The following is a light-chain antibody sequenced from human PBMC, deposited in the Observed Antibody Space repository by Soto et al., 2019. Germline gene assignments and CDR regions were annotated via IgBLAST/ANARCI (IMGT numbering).Light chain of an antibody. CDR1: QSVLYSPNNKNY. J-gene: IGKJ1*01. Sequence: DIVMTQSPDSLAVSLGERATINCKSSQSVLYSPNNKNYLAWYQQKPGQPPKLFIYWASARESGVPDRFSGSGSGTDFTLTISSLQAEDVAVYYCQQYYTTPTFGQGTKVETK. CDR2: WAS. CDR3: QQYYTTPT. V-gene: IGKV4-1*01.